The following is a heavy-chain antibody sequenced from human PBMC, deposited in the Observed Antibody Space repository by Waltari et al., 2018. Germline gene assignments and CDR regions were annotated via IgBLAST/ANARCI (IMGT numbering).Heavy chain of an antibody. J-gene: IGHJ5*02. V-gene: IGHV4-4*07. CDR1: GGSISSYY. Sequence: QVQLQESGPGLVKPSETLSLTCTVSGGSISSYYWSWIRQPAGKGLEWIGCIYTSGSTNYNPSLKSRVTMSVDTSKNQFSLKLSSVTAADTAVYYCARAKFTEGIAVAGTIWFDPWGQGTLVTVSS. D-gene: IGHD6-19*01. CDR2: IYTSGST. CDR3: ARAKFTEGIAVAGTIWFDP.